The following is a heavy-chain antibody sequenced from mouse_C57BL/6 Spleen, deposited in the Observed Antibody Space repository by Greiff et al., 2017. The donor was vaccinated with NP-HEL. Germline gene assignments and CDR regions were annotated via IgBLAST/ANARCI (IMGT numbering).Heavy chain of an antibody. J-gene: IGHJ1*03. CDR3: TSDGYYRYFDV. Sequence: EVKLEESGGGLVQPGGSMKLSCAASGFTFSDAWLDWVRQSPEKGLEWVAEIRNKANNHATYYAESVKGRFTISRDDSKSSVYLHMNILRAEDTVIYYCTSDGYYRYFDVWGTGTTVTVSS. V-gene: IGHV6-6*01. CDR2: IRNKANNHAT. D-gene: IGHD2-3*01. CDR1: GFTFSDAW.